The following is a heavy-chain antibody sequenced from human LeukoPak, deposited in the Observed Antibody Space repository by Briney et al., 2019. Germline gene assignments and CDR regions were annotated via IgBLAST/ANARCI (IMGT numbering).Heavy chain of an antibody. Sequence: ASVKVSCQASGYTFTGYYMHWVRQAPGQGLEWMGWINPNSGGTNYAQKFQGRVTMTRDTSISTAYMELSRLRSDDTAVYYCARFSNGRNAFDIWGQGTMVTVSS. D-gene: IGHD4-17*01. CDR3: ARFSNGRNAFDI. CDR2: INPNSGGT. J-gene: IGHJ3*02. V-gene: IGHV1-2*02. CDR1: GYTFTGYY.